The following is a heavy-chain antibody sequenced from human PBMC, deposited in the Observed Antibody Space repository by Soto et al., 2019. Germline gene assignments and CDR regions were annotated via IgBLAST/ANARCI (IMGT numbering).Heavy chain of an antibody. J-gene: IGHJ1*01. Sequence: SETLSLTCAVYGGSFSGYYWSWIRQPPGKGLEWIGEINHSGSTNYNPSLKSRVTISVDTSKNQFSLKLSSVTAADTAVYYCARTYYYGSGSSARGTRFYFQHWGQGTLVTVSS. D-gene: IGHD3-10*01. V-gene: IGHV4-34*01. CDR2: INHSGST. CDR3: ARTYYYGSGSSARGTRFYFQH. CDR1: GGSFSGYY.